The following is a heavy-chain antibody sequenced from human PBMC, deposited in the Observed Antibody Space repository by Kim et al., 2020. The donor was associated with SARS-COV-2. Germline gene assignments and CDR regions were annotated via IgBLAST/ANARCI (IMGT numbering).Heavy chain of an antibody. Sequence: ADSVKGRFTISRDNSKDTLYLQMNSLRAEDTAVYYCARDMEWLYRNWFDPWGQGTLVTVSS. J-gene: IGHJ5*02. CDR3: ARDMEWLYRNWFDP. D-gene: IGHD3-3*01. V-gene: IGHV3-30*07.